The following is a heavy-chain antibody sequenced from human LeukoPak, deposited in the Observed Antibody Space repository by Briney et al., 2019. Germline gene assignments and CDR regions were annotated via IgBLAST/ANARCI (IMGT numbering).Heavy chain of an antibody. V-gene: IGHV1-8*03. CDR2: INPDTGDK. CDR3: ARTNSMTASGYDY. Sequence: ASVKVSCKASGYTFTNYHINWVRQASGQGLEWVTWINPDTGDKGYARKFQDRVTITTDTSISTAYMELSSLSSEDTAVYFCARTNSMTASGYDYWGHGTLVTVSS. D-gene: IGHD2-21*02. CDR1: GYTFTNYH. J-gene: IGHJ4*01.